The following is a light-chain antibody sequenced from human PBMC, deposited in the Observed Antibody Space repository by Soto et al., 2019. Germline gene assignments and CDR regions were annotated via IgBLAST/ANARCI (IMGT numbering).Light chain of an antibody. J-gene: IGKJ2*01. CDR2: GAS. CDR1: QSVSSSY. Sequence: EIAWTQSPGTLSLSPGERATLSCRASQSVSSSYLAWYQQKAGQAPRLLIYGASSRATGIPDRFSGSGSGTDFTLTISRLEPEEFAVYYCQQYANSPRTFGEGTKLEI. V-gene: IGKV3-20*01. CDR3: QQYANSPRT.